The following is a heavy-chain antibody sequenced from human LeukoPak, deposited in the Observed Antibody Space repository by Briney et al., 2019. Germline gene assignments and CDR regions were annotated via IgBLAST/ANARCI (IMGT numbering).Heavy chain of an antibody. J-gene: IGHJ3*02. CDR3: ARGWSSSWYYAFDI. CDR1: GYTFTSYD. V-gene: IGHV1-8*01. Sequence: ASVKVSCKASGYTFTSYDINWVRQATGQGLEWMGWMNPNSGNTGYAQKFQGRVTMTRNTSISTAYMELSSLRSEDTAVYYCARGWSSSWYYAFDIWGQGTMVTVSS. CDR2: MNPNSGNT. D-gene: IGHD6-13*01.